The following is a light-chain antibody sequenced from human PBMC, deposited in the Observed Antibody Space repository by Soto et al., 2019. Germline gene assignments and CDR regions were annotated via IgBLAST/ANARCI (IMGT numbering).Light chain of an antibody. CDR2: DAS. CDR3: QQYGSSPLT. CDR1: RSISGHS. J-gene: IGKJ4*01. V-gene: IGKV3-20*01. Sequence: PGERASLSCRDSRSISGHSLAWYQQKPGQAPRLLIYDASSRATGIPDRISGSGSGTDFILTISRLEPEDFAVYYCQQYGSSPLTFGGGTKVEIK.